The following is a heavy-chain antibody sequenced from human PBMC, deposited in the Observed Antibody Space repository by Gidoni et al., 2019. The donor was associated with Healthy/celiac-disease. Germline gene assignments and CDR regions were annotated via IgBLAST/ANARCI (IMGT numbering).Heavy chain of an antibody. CDR2: IKQDGSEK. CDR3: ARDGYGDYIYYYYGMDV. J-gene: IGHJ6*02. D-gene: IGHD4-17*01. Sequence: EVQLVESGGGLVQPGGALRLSCAASGFTFGSYGMSWVRQAPGKGLEWVANIKQDGSEKYYVDSVKGRFTISRDNAKNSLYLQMNSLRAEDTAVYYCARDGYGDYIYYYYGMDVWGQGTTVTVSS. CDR1: GFTFGSYG. V-gene: IGHV3-7*01.